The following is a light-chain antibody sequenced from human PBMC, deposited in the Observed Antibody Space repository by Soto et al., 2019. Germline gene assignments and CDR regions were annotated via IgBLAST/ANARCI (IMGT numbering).Light chain of an antibody. J-gene: IGKJ1*01. V-gene: IGKV1-5*03. Sequence: DIQMTQSPSSLSASVGDRVTITCRASQSISTYLNWYQQKPGKAPQVLISMASTLESGVPSRFSGSGSGTEFTLTISSLQPDDFATYYCQQYNSHSPWTFGQGTKVDIK. CDR1: QSISTY. CDR2: MAS. CDR3: QQYNSHSPWT.